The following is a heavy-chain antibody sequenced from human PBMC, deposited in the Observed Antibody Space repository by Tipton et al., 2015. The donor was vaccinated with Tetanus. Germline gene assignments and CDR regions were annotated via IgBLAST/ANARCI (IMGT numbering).Heavy chain of an antibody. J-gene: IGHJ4*02. CDR2: IYYSGST. CDR1: GGSISSYY. Sequence: TLSLTCTVSGGSISSYYWSWIRQPPGKGLEWIGYIYYSGSTNYNPSLKSRVTISVDTSKNQFSLKLSSVTAADTAVYYCARGSGSYYGDFDYWAQGTLVTVSS. V-gene: IGHV4-59*01. D-gene: IGHD3-10*01. CDR3: ARGSGSYYGDFDY.